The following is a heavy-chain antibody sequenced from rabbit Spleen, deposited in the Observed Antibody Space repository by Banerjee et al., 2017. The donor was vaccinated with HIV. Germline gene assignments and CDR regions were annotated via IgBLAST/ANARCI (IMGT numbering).Heavy chain of an antibody. CDR2: IYTTSGST. D-gene: IGHD8-1*01. V-gene: IGHV1S43*01. J-gene: IGHJ4*01. Sequence: QSLEESGGDLVKPGASLTLTCTASGVSFSSDNYISWVRQAPGKGLELIACIYTTSGSTWYASWVIGRFTISRSTSLNTVDLKMTSLTAADTATYFCARDAGRGDYIDGVFNLWGPGTLVTVS. CDR3: ARDAGRGDYIDGVFNL. CDR1: GVSFSSDNY.